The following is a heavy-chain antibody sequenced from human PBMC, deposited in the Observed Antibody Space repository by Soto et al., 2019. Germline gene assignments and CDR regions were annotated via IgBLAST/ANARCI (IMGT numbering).Heavy chain of an antibody. CDR3: ARDGDGRMTTNPYYYNGMDV. J-gene: IGHJ6*02. CDR2: IYHSGST. D-gene: IGHD4-4*01. Sequence: SETLSLTCAVSGASIYSANYWNWVRQPPGKGLEWIGQIYHSGSTTYNPSLKSRVTISVDKSKNQFSLKLTSVTAADTAVYYCARDGDGRMTTNPYYYNGMDVWGPGTTVTVSS. CDR1: GASIYSANY. V-gene: IGHV4-4*02.